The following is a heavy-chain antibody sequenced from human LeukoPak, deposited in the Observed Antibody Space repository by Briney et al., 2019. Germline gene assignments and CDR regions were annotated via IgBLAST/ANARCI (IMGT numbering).Heavy chain of an antibody. CDR1: GGTFSSYA. CDR3: ANTGYSSGWPHFDY. CDR2: IIPIFGTA. J-gene: IGHJ4*02. V-gene: IGHV1-69*13. D-gene: IGHD6-19*01. Sequence: GASVKVSCKASGGTFSSYAISWVRQAPGQGLEWMGGIIPIFGTANYAQKFQGRVTITADESTSTAYMELSSLRSEDTAVYYCANTGYSSGWPHFDYWGQGTLVTVSS.